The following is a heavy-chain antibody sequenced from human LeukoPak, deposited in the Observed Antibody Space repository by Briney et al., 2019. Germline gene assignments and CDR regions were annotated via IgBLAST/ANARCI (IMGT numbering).Heavy chain of an antibody. CDR3: ASLPIYEGWFDP. D-gene: IGHD5/OR15-5a*01. V-gene: IGHV4-59*08. Sequence: SETLSLTCTVSGGSISSYYWSWIRQPPGKGLEWIGYIYYSGRTNYNPSLKSRVTISVDTSKNQSSLKLSSVTAADTAVYYCASLPIYEGWFDPWGQGTLVTVSS. CDR2: IYYSGRT. CDR1: GGSISSYY. J-gene: IGHJ5*02.